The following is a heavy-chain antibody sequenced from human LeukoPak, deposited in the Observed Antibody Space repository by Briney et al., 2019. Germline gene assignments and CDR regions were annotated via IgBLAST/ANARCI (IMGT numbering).Heavy chain of an antibody. CDR3: ARDRAYDFWSGYNDY. CDR1: GFRFSSYW. D-gene: IGHD3-3*01. CDR2: IWYDGSNK. J-gene: IGHJ4*02. Sequence: GGSLRLSCAASGFRFSSYWMSWVRQAPGKGLEWVAVIWYDGSNKYYADSVKGRFTISRDNSKNTLYLQMNSLRAEDTAVYYCARDRAYDFWSGYNDYWGQGTLVTVSS. V-gene: IGHV3-33*08.